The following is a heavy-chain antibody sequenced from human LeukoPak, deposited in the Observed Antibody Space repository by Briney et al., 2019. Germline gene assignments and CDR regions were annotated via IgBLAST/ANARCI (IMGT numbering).Heavy chain of an antibody. CDR3: ASDQRYAFDY. V-gene: IGHV3-48*02. CDR2: IRTSAEGANFA. D-gene: IGHD3-9*01. J-gene: IGHJ4*02. CDR1: GFSFTDYP. Sequence: GGSLRLSCATSGFSFTDYPMNWVRQAPGKGLEWVSNIRTSAEGANFAYYADSVKGRVTISRDDAKNTLYLHMNSLRDDDTAVYYCASDQRYAFDYWGQGILVTVSS.